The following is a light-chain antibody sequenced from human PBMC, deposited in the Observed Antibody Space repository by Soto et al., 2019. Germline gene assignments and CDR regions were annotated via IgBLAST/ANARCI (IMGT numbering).Light chain of an antibody. Sequence: EIVLTQSPGTLSLSPGERSTLSCRASQSVGKNYLSWCQQKPGQVPRLLIYTTSNRATGIPDRFSGTGSGTDFTLTISRLEPEDFAVYYCHQYATSPLTFGGGTKVEIK. CDR1: QSVGKNY. CDR2: TTS. V-gene: IGKV3-20*01. J-gene: IGKJ4*01. CDR3: HQYATSPLT.